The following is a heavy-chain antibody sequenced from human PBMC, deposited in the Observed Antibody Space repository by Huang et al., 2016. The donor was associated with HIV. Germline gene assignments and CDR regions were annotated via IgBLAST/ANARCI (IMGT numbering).Heavy chain of an antibody. D-gene: IGHD3-16*01. Sequence: QLQLQESGPGLVRPSETLSLTCSVSGGSVKSGYYYGGWIRQPPGKGLEWIASVFSGGNTFYNPSLKSRVSMSGDTSKKRFSLNLSSVTAADTAVYFCARLPFDYVWGTQRQTALDELDVWGQGTMVTVSS. CDR1: GGSVKSGYYY. V-gene: IGHV4-39*01. CDR3: ARLPFDYVWGTQRQTALDELDV. J-gene: IGHJ3*01. CDR2: VFSGGNT.